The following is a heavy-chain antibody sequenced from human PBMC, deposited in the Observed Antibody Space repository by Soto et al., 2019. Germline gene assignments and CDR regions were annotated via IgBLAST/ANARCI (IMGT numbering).Heavy chain of an antibody. CDR3: ARDIYSISRIREFEY. CDR1: GVNFFDYS. J-gene: IGHJ4*02. Sequence: SXGLACTSSGVNFFDYSVFLFRHAPGKGRELVAYIRSKGHGVTTEYAAYVRVRFTISRDVSETIAYLQMDRLKTEDTAVYYCARDIYSISRIREFEYWGQGALVTVYS. D-gene: IGHD2-15*01. V-gene: IGHV3-49*03. CDR2: IRSKGHGVTT.